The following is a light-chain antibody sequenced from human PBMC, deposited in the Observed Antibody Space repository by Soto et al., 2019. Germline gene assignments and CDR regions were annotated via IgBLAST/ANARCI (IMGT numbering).Light chain of an antibody. CDR2: DAS. CDR1: QAVSNY. V-gene: IGKV1-33*01. J-gene: IGKJ4*01. Sequence: DIQMTQSPSSLSASVGDRVTITCQASQAVSNYLNWYQQKPGKAPKLLIYDASNLETGVPSMFSGSGSGTDFTFPISNLQPEDIATYYWQQYDNLPLPFGGGTKVDIK. CDR3: QQYDNLPLP.